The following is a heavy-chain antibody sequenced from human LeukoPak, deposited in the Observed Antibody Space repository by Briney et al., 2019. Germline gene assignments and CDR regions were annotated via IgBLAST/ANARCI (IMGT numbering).Heavy chain of an antibody. CDR2: IYYSGSS. Sequence: SETLSLTCTVSGGSISSYYWSWIRQPPGKGLEWIGYIYYSGSSNYNPSLKSRVTISVDMSKNQFSLNLSSVTAADTAVYYCARDPVTAGYYYGMDVWGQGTTVTVSS. CDR3: ARDPVTAGYYYGMDV. CDR1: GGSISSYY. D-gene: IGHD2-21*02. V-gene: IGHV4-59*01. J-gene: IGHJ6*02.